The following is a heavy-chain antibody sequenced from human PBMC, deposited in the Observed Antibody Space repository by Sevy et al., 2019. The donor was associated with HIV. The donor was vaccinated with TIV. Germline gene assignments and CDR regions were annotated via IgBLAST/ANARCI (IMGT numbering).Heavy chain of an antibody. CDR3: ARDGPRLLSFYYYYGMDV. CDR2: INPNSGGT. CDR1: GYTFTGYY. D-gene: IGHD3-3*01. J-gene: IGHJ6*02. Sequence: ASVQVSCKASGYTFTGYYMHWVRQAPGQGLEWMGWINPNSGGTNYAQKFQGRVTMTRDMSISTAYMELSRLRSDDTAVYYCARDGPRLLSFYYYYGMDVWGQGTTVTVSS. V-gene: IGHV1-2*02.